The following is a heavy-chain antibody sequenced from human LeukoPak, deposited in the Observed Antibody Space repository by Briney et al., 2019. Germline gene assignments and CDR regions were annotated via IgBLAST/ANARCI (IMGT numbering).Heavy chain of an antibody. CDR2: ISSSSSYI. Sequence: GGSLRLSCAASGFTFSSHSMNWVRQAPGKGLEWVSSISSSSSYIYYADSVKGRFTISRDNAKNSLSLQMNSLRADDTAVYYCAKSGYNRFDYWGQGTLVTVSS. J-gene: IGHJ4*02. CDR1: GFTFSSHS. CDR3: AKSGYNRFDY. V-gene: IGHV3-21*04. D-gene: IGHD5-24*01.